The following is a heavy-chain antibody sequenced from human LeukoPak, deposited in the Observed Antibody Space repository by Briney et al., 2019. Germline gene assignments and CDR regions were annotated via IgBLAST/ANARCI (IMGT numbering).Heavy chain of an antibody. D-gene: IGHD1-26*01. Sequence: GGSLRLSCAASGFTFSSYWMSWVRQAPGKGLEWVANIKQDGSEKYYVDSVKGRFTISRDNAKNSLYLQMNSLRAEDTAVYYCARRRVVGATLGHFDYWGQGTLVTVSS. CDR1: GFTFSSYW. CDR2: IKQDGSEK. CDR3: ARRRVVGATLGHFDY. J-gene: IGHJ4*02. V-gene: IGHV3-7*01.